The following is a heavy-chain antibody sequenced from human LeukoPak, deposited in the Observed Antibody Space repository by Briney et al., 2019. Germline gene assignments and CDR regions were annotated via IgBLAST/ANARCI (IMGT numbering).Heavy chain of an antibody. V-gene: IGHV1-18*01. Sequence: ASVKVSCKASGYTFTSYGISWVRQAPGQGLEWMGWISAYSGNTNYAQKLQGRVTMTTDTSTSTAYMELRSLRSDDTAVYYCARDDYYDSRGYLDVWGQGTTVTVCS. CDR2: ISAYSGNT. CDR1: GYTFTSYG. CDR3: ARDDYYDSRGYLDV. J-gene: IGHJ6*02. D-gene: IGHD3-22*01.